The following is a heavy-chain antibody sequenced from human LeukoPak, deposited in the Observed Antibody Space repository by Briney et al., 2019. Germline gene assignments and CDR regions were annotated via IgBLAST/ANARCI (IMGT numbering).Heavy chain of an antibody. CDR2: IYSSGST. Sequence: GGSLRLSCAASGFTVSGNYMSWVRQAPGKGLEWVSVIYSSGSTYYADSVKGRFTISRDNSKNKLYLQMNSLRAEDTAVYYCAKTSGATPYYYYMDVWGKGDTVTVSS. CDR3: AKTSGATPYYYYMDV. V-gene: IGHV3-53*01. CDR1: GFTVSGNY. J-gene: IGHJ6*03. D-gene: IGHD3-10*01.